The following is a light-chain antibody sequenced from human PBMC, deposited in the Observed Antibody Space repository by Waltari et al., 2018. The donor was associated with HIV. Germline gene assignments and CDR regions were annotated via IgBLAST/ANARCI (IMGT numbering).Light chain of an antibody. CDR2: AKN. CDR1: SLRNYF. Sequence: SSVLTQDPAVSVALGQTVRITCQGDSLRNYFASWYQQKPGQAPVLVMYAKNSRPSGSPNRFAGSNSGNTASLTITGAQAEDEADYYCNSRDSSGNHLYWVFGGGTKLTVL. V-gene: IGLV3-19*01. CDR3: NSRDSSGNHLYWV. J-gene: IGLJ3*02.